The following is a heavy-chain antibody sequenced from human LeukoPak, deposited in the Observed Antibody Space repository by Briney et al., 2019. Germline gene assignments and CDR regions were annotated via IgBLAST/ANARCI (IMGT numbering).Heavy chain of an antibody. CDR2: ISGSTSYT. J-gene: IGHJ4*02. CDR3: ARYVARLKEALDS. V-gene: IGHV3-11*06. D-gene: IGHD5-12*01. Sequence: GGSLRLSCAASGFTFSDYYISWIRQAPGKGLEWLSYISGSTSYTDYADSVKGRFTISRDNARKALYLQMNSLRAEDTAVYYCARYVARLKEALDSWGQGTLVTVSS. CDR1: GFTFSDYY.